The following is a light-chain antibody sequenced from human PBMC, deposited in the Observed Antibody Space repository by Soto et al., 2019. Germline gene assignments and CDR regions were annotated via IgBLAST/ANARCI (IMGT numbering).Light chain of an antibody. CDR3: SSYTTSTTVV. CDR1: SSDVGGYNF. CDR2: EVS. Sequence: QSVLTQPASVFGSPGQSVTFSCTGTSSDVGGYNFVSWYQQHPGKAPKLMIYEVSSRPSGVSNRFSGSKSGNTASLTISGLQPEDEADYYCSSYTTSTTVVFGTVTKLTVL. J-gene: IGLJ1*01. V-gene: IGLV2-14*03.